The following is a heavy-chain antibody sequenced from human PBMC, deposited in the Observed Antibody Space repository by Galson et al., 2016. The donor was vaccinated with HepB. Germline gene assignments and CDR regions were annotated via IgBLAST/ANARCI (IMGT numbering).Heavy chain of an antibody. CDR3: ARELKAVPGAEEYDAFDI. Sequence: SETLSLTCTVSGDSISSYFWSWIRQPAGKRPEWIGRISPSGSTDSNPSLKSRVTMSLDTAKKRLSLKMTSVTAADTAMYFCARELKAVPGAEEYDAFDIWGQGTLVTVSS. J-gene: IGHJ3*02. CDR1: GDSISSYF. D-gene: IGHD4/OR15-4a*01. CDR2: ISPSGST. V-gene: IGHV4-4*07.